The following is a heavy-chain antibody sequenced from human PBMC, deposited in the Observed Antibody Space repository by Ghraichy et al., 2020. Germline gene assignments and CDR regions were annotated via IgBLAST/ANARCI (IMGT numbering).Heavy chain of an antibody. CDR2: ITHSGGT. CDR3: ARASIRDGMDV. CDR1: GGSFSCYY. V-gene: IGHV4-34*01. Sequence: SETLSLTCGVYGGSFSCYYWTWIRQPPGKGLEWIGQITHSGGTNYNPSLKSRVTISVDTSKKQFSLKLRSVTAADTAVYFCARASIRDGMDVWGQGTTVTVSS. J-gene: IGHJ6*02. D-gene: IGHD5-12*01.